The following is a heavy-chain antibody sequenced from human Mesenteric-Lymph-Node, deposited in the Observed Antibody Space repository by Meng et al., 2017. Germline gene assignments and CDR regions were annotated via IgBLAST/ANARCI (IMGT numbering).Heavy chain of an antibody. D-gene: IGHD4-17*01. CDR1: GGSFSGYY. CDR2: INHSGST. V-gene: IGHV4-34*01. Sequence: QGQLREWVAGLLKPSETLSLTCAVYGGSFSGYYWSWIRQPPGKGLEWIGEINHSGSTNYNPSLKSRVTISVDTSKNQFSLKLSSVTAADTAVYYCARGRGYGDYGSLYWGQGTLVTVSS. J-gene: IGHJ4*02. CDR3: ARGRGYGDYGSLY.